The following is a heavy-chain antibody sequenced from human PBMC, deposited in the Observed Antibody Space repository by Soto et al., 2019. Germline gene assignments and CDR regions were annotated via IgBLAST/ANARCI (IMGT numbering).Heavy chain of an antibody. CDR1: GGSISSSSYY. J-gene: IGHJ6*02. D-gene: IGHD1-26*01. CDR3: ARHSGSFYGGYYYYGMDV. Sequence: SETLCLTCTVSGGSISSSSYYWGWIRQPPGKGLEWIGSIYYSGSTYYNPSLKSRVTISVDTSKNQFSLKLSSVTAADTAVYYCARHSGSFYGGYYYYGMDVWGQGTTVSVSS. V-gene: IGHV4-39*01. CDR2: IYYSGST.